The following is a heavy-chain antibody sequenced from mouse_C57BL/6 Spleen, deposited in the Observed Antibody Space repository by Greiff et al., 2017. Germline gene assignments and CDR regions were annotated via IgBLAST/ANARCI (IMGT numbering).Heavy chain of an antibody. CDR1: GYSITSGYY. D-gene: IGHD2-1*01. V-gene: IGHV3-6*01. J-gene: IGHJ4*01. CDR3: AIYSPYNYAMDY. CDR2: ISYDGSN. Sequence: EVQLKESGPGLVKPSQSLSLTCSVTGYSITSGYYWNWIRQFPGNKLEWMGYISYDGSNNYNPSLKNRISITRDTSKNQFFLKLNSVTTEDTATYYCAIYSPYNYAMDYWGQGTSVTVSS.